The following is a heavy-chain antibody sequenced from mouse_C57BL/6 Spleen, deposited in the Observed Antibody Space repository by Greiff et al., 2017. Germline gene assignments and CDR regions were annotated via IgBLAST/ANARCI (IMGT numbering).Heavy chain of an antibody. CDR1: GFTFTDYY. D-gene: IGHD1-1*01. Sequence: EVQLMESGGGLVQPGGSLSLSCAASGFTFTDYYMSWVRQPPGKALEWLGFIRNKANGYTTEYSASVKGRFTISRDNSQSIRYLQMNALRAEDSATYYCARYAGYGSSFYAMDYWGQGTSVTVSS. CDR3: ARYAGYGSSFYAMDY. J-gene: IGHJ4*01. CDR2: IRNKANGYTT. V-gene: IGHV7-3*01.